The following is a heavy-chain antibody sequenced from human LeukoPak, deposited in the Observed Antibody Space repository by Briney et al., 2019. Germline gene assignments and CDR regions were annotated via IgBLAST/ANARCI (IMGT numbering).Heavy chain of an antibody. V-gene: IGHV1-18*01. CDR1: GYTFTSYG. Sequence: ASVKVSCKASGYTFTSYGISWVRQAPGQGLEWMGWISAYNGNTNYAQKLQGRVTMTTDTSTSTAYMELRSLRSDDTAVYYCARDRAPYYDSSGYYYYYGMDVWGQGTTVTVSS. J-gene: IGHJ6*02. CDR3: ARDRAPYYDSSGYYYYYGMDV. D-gene: IGHD3-22*01. CDR2: ISAYNGNT.